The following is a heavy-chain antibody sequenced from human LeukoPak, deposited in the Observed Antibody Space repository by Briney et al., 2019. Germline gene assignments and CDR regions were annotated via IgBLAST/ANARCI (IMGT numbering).Heavy chain of an antibody. Sequence: GESLKISCRGSGYSFNTYWIGWVRQMPGKGLEWMGIIYPGDSDTRYSPSFQGQVTMSADKSINTAHLQWSSLKASDTAMYYCARRQGCSSTSCPPDYWGQGTLVTVSS. CDR1: GYSFNTYW. CDR3: ARRQGCSSTSCPPDY. V-gene: IGHV5-51*01. D-gene: IGHD2-2*01. J-gene: IGHJ4*02. CDR2: IYPGDSDT.